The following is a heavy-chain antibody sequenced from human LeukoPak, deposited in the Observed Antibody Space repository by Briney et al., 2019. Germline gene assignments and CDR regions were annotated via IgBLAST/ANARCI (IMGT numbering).Heavy chain of an antibody. V-gene: IGHV3-23*01. CDR1: GFTFSSYG. CDR2: ISVSGGIT. J-gene: IGHJ6*03. CDR3: ATGAGPLKYYYYMDV. Sequence: GGTLRLSCVASGFTFSSYGMTWVRQAPGKGLEWVSAISVSGGITYYADSVKGRFTISRDNDKNTLFLQMNSLRADDTAVYYCATGAGPLKYYYYMDVWGTGAAVTISS. D-gene: IGHD7-27*01.